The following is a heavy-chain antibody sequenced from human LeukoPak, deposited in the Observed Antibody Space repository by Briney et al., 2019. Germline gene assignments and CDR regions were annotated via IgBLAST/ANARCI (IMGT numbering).Heavy chain of an antibody. V-gene: IGHV3-30*04. CDR3: ARDGGEGSSPTFDY. CDR1: GFTFSSYA. J-gene: IGHJ4*02. CDR2: ISYDGSNK. D-gene: IGHD6-6*01. Sequence: PGRSLRLSCAASGFTFSSYAMHWVRQAPGKGLEWVAVISYDGSNKYYADSVKGRFTISRDNSKNTLYLQMNSLRAEDTAEYYCARDGGEGSSPTFDYWGQGTLVTVSS.